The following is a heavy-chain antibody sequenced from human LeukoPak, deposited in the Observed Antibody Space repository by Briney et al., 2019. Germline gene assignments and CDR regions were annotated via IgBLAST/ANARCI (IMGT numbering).Heavy chain of an antibody. Sequence: ASVSVSCTASGYTFTNYGISWVRQAPGQGLEWMGWISPYNGNTNYAQTLQGRVTITTETSTHTAYMELRSLRSDDTAVYYCARHITTTSPYYYYGMDVWGQGTTVTVSS. V-gene: IGHV1-18*01. CDR3: ARHITTTSPYYYYGMDV. J-gene: IGHJ6*02. CDR1: GYTFTNYG. CDR2: ISPYNGNT. D-gene: IGHD3-22*01.